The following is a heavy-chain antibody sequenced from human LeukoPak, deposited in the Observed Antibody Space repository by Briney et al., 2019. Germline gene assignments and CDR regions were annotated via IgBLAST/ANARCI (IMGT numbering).Heavy chain of an antibody. Sequence: ASVKVSCKVSGYTLTELSMHWVRQAPGKGLEWMGGFDPGDGETIYAQKFQGRVAMTEDTSTDTAYMELSSLRSEDTAVYYCATVSNEVGNDILTGYLIWGQGTLVTVSS. D-gene: IGHD3-9*01. CDR1: GYTLTELS. CDR2: FDPGDGET. J-gene: IGHJ4*02. V-gene: IGHV1-24*01. CDR3: ATVSNEVGNDILTGYLI.